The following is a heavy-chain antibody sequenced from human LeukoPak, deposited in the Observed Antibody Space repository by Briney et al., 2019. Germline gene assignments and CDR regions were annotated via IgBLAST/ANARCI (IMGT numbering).Heavy chain of an antibody. CDR2: INGDGSTT. CDR3: VTGNYYDSRGYYTFGY. CDR1: GFTFSKYW. V-gene: IGHV3-74*01. D-gene: IGHD3-22*01. Sequence: GGSLRLSCAASGFTFSKYWMHWVRQVPGKGLVWVSLINGDGSTTNYADFVKGRFTISRDNAKNTLSLQVNSLRAEDTAVYYCVTGNYYDSRGYYTFGYWGQGTLVTVSS. J-gene: IGHJ1*01.